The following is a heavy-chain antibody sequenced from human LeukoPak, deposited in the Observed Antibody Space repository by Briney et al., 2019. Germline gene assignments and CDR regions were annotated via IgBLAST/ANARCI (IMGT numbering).Heavy chain of an antibody. J-gene: IGHJ4*02. CDR3: AKGGYNYDYFDY. Sequence: GGSLRLSCAASGFNFNTYAMSWVRQAPGKGLEWVSGISGSAGSRFYADSVKGRFTISRDNSENTLYLQMSRLRAEDSAVYYCAKGGYNYDYFDYWGQGTRVTVSS. CDR1: GFNFNTYA. D-gene: IGHD5-18*01. CDR2: ISGSAGSR. V-gene: IGHV3-23*01.